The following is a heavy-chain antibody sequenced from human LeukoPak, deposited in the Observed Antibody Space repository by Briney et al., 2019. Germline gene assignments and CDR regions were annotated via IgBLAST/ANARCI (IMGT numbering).Heavy chain of an antibody. V-gene: IGHV4-59*08. CDR1: GGFISSYY. CDR2: IYYIGST. D-gene: IGHD2-21*01. CDR3: ARHQYPYSYSDAFDI. J-gene: IGHJ3*02. Sequence: PSETLSLTCTDSGGFISSYYWRWSRQPPGKGLEWIGYIYYIGSTNYNPSLKSRVTISVATSENQFSLKLSSVTAADTAVYYCARHQYPYSYSDAFDIWGQGTMVTVSS.